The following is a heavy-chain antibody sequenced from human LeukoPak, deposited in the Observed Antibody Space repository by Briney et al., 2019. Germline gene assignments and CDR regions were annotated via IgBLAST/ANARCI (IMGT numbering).Heavy chain of an antibody. D-gene: IGHD1-26*01. Sequence: GGSLRLSCAASGFTFSSYAMHWVRQAPGKGLEWVAVISYDGSNKYYADSVKGRFTISRDNSKNTLYLQMNSLRAEDTAVYYCAREGTWSYYYDYWGQGTLVTVSS. CDR1: GFTFSSYA. J-gene: IGHJ4*02. V-gene: IGHV3-30*04. CDR2: ISYDGSNK. CDR3: AREGTWSYYYDY.